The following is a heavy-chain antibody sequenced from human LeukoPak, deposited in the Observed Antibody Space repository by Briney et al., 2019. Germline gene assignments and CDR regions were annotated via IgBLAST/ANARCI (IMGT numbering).Heavy chain of an antibody. CDR2: ISAYNGNT. Sequence: ASVKDSCKASGYTFTSYGISWVRQAPGQGLEWMGWISAYNGNTNYAQKLQGRVTMTTDTSTSTAYMELRSLRSDDTAVYYCARDLARRIVGATPAYWGQGTLVTVSS. D-gene: IGHD1-26*01. V-gene: IGHV1-18*01. J-gene: IGHJ4*02. CDR3: ARDLARRIVGATPAY. CDR1: GYTFTSYG.